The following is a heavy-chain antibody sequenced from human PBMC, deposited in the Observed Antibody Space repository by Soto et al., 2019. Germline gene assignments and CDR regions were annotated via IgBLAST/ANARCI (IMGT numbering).Heavy chain of an antibody. CDR3: AKDSDF. D-gene: IGHD3-3*01. CDR1: GFTFSSYG. V-gene: IGHV3-30*18. Sequence: GGSLRLSCAASGFTFSSYGMHWVRQAPGKGLEWVAVISYDGSNKYYADSVKGRFTISRDNSKNTLYLQMNSLRAEDTAVYYCAKDSDFWGQGTLVTVPQ. CDR2: ISYDGSNK. J-gene: IGHJ4*02.